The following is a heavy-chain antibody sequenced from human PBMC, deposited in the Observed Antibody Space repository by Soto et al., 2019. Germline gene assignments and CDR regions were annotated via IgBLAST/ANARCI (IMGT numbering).Heavy chain of an antibody. J-gene: IGHJ4*02. CDR1: GLTFSYYG. CDR3: AAGLDY. Sequence: PGGSLRLSCAASGLTFSYYGMKWVRQAPGKGLEWVSGIDGTGGSTYYADSVKGRFTISRDNSKNTLYLQMNSLRAEDTAIYYCAAGLDYWGQGTLVTVSS. CDR2: IDGTGGST. V-gene: IGHV3-23*01.